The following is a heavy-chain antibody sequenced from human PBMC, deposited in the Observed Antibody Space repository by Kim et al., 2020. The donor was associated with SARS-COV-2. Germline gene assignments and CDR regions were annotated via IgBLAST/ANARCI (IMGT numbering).Heavy chain of an antibody. CDR1: GFTFSSYS. Sequence: GGSLRLSCAASGFTFSSYSMNWVRQAPGKGLEWVSSISSSSSYIYYADSVKGRFTISRDNAKNSLYLQMNSLRAEDTAVYYCARDTGPVVVVTATLNWFDPWGQGTLVTVSS. D-gene: IGHD2-15*01. CDR3: ARDTGPVVVVTATLNWFDP. J-gene: IGHJ5*02. V-gene: IGHV3-21*01. CDR2: ISSSSSYI.